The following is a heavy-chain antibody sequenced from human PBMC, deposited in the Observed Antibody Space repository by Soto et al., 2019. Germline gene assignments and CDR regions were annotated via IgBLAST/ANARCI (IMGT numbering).Heavy chain of an antibody. V-gene: IGHV4-30-2*01. CDR3: ATYYDFWTAFDP. Sequence: PSETLSLTCTVSGGSISSGGYSWSWIRQPPGKGLEWIGYIYHSGSTYYNPSLKSRVTISVDRSKNQFSLKLNSVTAADTAVYYCATYYDFWTAFDPWGQGTLVTVSS. CDR2: IYHSGST. J-gene: IGHJ5*02. CDR1: GGSISSGGYS. D-gene: IGHD3-3*01.